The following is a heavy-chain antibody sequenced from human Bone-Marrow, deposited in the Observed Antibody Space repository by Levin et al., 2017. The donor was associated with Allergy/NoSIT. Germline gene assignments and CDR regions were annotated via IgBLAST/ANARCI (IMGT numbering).Heavy chain of an antibody. CDR2: LYSGGDT. CDR3: ARGEGVIPAAGGAFDF. Sequence: LSGGSLRLSCAASGFTVSSNYMNWVRQAPGKGLEWVSVLYSGGDTYYADSVKGRFTISRDNSKNTLHLQMNSLRAEDTAVYYCARGEGVIPAAGGAFDFWGQGTMVTVSS. CDR1: GFTVSSNY. J-gene: IGHJ3*01. V-gene: IGHV3-53*01. D-gene: IGHD2-2*01.